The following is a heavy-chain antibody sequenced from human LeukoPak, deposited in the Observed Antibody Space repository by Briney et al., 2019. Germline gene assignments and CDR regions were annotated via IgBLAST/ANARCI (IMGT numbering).Heavy chain of an antibody. CDR2: IYPGDSDT. V-gene: IGHV5-51*01. CDR1: GYSFTSYW. Sequence: GESLKISCKGSGYSFTSYWIGWVRQMPGKGLEWMGIIYPGDSDTRYSPSFQGQVTISADKSISTAYLHWSSLKASDTAMYYCARLGVVGATTGYFDYWGQGTLVTVSS. J-gene: IGHJ4*02. D-gene: IGHD1-26*01. CDR3: ARLGVVGATTGYFDY.